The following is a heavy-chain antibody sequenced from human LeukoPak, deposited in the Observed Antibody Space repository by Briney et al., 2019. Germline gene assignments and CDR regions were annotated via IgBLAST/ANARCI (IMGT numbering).Heavy chain of an antibody. D-gene: IGHD3-9*01. Sequence: GRSLRLSCSASGFTFGDHAMSWVRQAPGKGLEWVCFIRSKTYDGTTVYAASVKGRFTISRDHSKSIAYLQMNGLKTEYTAVYYCSRFDPYYEYWGKGTLVTVSS. CDR2: IRSKTYDGTT. CDR1: GFTFGDHA. V-gene: IGHV3-49*04. J-gene: IGHJ4*02. CDR3: SRFDPYYEY.